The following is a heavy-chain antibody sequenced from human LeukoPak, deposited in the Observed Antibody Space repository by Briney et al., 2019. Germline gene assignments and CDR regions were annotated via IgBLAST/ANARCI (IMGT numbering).Heavy chain of an antibody. J-gene: IGHJ3*02. Sequence: GGSLRLSCAASGFTFSSYWMSWVRQPPGKGLEWVANIKHDGSEKYYVDSVKGRFSISRDYAKNSVYLRMNSLRAEDTAVYYCARGPGRVAATATGSFDMWGQGTVVTVSS. CDR1: GFTFSSYW. CDR2: IKHDGSEK. V-gene: IGHV3-7*05. D-gene: IGHD6-13*01. CDR3: ARGPGRVAATATGSFDM.